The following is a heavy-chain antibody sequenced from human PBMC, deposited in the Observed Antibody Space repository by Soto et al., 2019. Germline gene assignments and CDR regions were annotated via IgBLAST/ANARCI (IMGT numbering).Heavy chain of an antibody. D-gene: IGHD3-10*01. CDR2: ISSSSSYI. Sequence: PGGSLRLSCAASGFTFSSYSMNWVRQAPGKGLEWVSSISSSSSYIYYADSVKGRFTISRDNAKNSLYLQMNSLRAEDTAVYYCAREAASYYGSGSSINYFDYWGQGTLVTVSS. J-gene: IGHJ4*02. CDR1: GFTFSSYS. V-gene: IGHV3-21*01. CDR3: AREAASYYGSGSSINYFDY.